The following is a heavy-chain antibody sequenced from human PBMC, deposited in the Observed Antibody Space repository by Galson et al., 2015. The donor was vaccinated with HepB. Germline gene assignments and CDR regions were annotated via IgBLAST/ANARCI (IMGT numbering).Heavy chain of an antibody. D-gene: IGHD3-3*01. Sequence: SVKVSCKASGGTFSSYAISWVRQAPGQGLEWMGGIIPIFGTANYAQKFQGRVTITADESTSTAYMELSSLKASDTAMYYCARHPESAATIFGVVIKPSYYYYGMDVWGQGTTVTASS. CDR3: ARHPESAATIFGVVIKPSYYYYGMDV. V-gene: IGHV1-69*13. CDR2: IIPIFGTA. CDR1: GGTFSSYA. J-gene: IGHJ6*02.